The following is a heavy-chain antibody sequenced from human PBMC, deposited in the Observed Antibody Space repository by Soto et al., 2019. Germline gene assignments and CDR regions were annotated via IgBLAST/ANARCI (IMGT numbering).Heavy chain of an antibody. CDR1: GYSFTSHV. V-gene: IGHV1-3*01. CDR2: IKPGTGDT. Sequence: ASVKVSCKASGYSFTSHVIHWVRQAPGERLEWMGWIKPGTGDTKYLQKLQGRVTISRDTSANIVYMELSSLRSEDTVVYYCARGYYYDSSGYYLDHWGKGTLVTVSS. J-gene: IGHJ4*02. D-gene: IGHD3-22*01. CDR3: ARGYYYDSSGYYLDH.